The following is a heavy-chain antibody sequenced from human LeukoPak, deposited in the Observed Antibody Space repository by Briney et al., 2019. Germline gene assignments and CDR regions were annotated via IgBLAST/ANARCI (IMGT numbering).Heavy chain of an antibody. D-gene: IGHD3-9*01. CDR3: ARDPRIELRYFDWLFPLTTGRPDYGMDV. J-gene: IGHJ6*02. CDR2: ISAYNGNT. V-gene: IGHV1-18*01. Sequence: VASVKVSCKASGYTFTSYGISWVRQAPGQGLEWMGWISAYNGNTNYAQKLQGRVTMTTDTSTSTAYMELRSLRSDDTAVYYCARDPRIELRYFDWLFPLTTGRPDYGMDVWGQGTTVTVSS. CDR1: GYTFTSYG.